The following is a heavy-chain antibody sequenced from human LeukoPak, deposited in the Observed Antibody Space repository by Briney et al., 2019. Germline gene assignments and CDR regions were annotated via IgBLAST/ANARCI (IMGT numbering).Heavy chain of an antibody. D-gene: IGHD2-2*01. V-gene: IGHV3-23*01. CDR1: GFTFGDYA. CDR2: ISGSGGST. Sequence: GGSLRLSCTASGFTFGDYAMSWVRQAPGKGLEWVSAISGSGGSTYYADSVKGRFTISRDNSKNTLYLQMNSLRAEDTAVYYCAKETQLLTSFDYWGQGTLVTVSS. CDR3: AKETQLLTSFDY. J-gene: IGHJ4*02.